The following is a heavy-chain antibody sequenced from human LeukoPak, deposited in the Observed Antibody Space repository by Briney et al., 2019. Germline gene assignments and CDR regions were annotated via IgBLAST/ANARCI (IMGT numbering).Heavy chain of an antibody. J-gene: IGHJ5*02. V-gene: IGHV3-21*01. CDR3: ARGGPELRNHWFDP. D-gene: IGHD4-23*01. CDR1: GFTFSSYE. Sequence: SGGSLRLSCAASGFTFSSYEMNWVRQAPGKGLEWVSSISSSSSYIYYADSVKGRFTISRDNAKNSLYLQMNSLRAEDTAVYYCARGGPELRNHWFDPWGQGTLVTVSS. CDR2: ISSSSSYI.